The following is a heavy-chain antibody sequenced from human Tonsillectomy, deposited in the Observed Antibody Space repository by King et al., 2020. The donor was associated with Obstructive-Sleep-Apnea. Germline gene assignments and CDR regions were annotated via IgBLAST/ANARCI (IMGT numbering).Heavy chain of an antibody. CDR3: ARAGVAGNIDY. J-gene: IGHJ4*02. CDR1: GFTFSSYA. Sequence: VQLVESGGGVVQPGRSLRLSCAASGFTFSSYAMHWVRQAPGKGLEWVAVISYDGSNKYYADSVKGRFTISRDNSKNTLYLQMNSLRAEDTAVYYCARAGVAGNIDYWGQGTLVTVSS. CDR2: ISYDGSNK. D-gene: IGHD6-19*01. V-gene: IGHV3-30-3*01.